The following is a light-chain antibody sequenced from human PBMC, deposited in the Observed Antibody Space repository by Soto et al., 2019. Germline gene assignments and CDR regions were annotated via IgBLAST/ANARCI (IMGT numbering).Light chain of an antibody. Sequence: DIQLTQSPSFLSASVGDRVTITGRASQAISSSLAWYQHNPGKAPKLLIYAASTLQNRVPSSFSGSGAGTEFTLTISSLQPEDFATYYCQHLNDYRYTFGQGTKVEIK. J-gene: IGKJ2*01. CDR3: QHLNDYRYT. CDR2: AAS. CDR1: QAISSS. V-gene: IGKV1-9*01.